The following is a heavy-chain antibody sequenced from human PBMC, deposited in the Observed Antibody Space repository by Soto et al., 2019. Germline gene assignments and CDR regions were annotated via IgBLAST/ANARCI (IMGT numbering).Heavy chain of an antibody. CDR2: IYYSGST. CDR3: ARGSGDSSGYYLSYYGMDV. D-gene: IGHD3-22*01. J-gene: IGHJ6*02. V-gene: IGHV4-31*03. CDR1: GGSISSGGYY. Sequence: QVQLQESGPGLVKPSQTLSLTCTVSGGSISSGGYYWSWIRQHPGKGLEWIGYIYYSGSTYYSPSLKSRVTISVDTSKNQFSLKLSSVTAADTAVYYCARGSGDSSGYYLSYYGMDVWGQGTTVTVSS.